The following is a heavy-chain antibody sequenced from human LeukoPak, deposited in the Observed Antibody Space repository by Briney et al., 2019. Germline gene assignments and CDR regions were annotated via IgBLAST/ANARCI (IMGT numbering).Heavy chain of an antibody. Sequence: SETLSLTCTVSGGSISSGGYYWSSIRQHPGKGLEWIGYIYYSGSTYYNPSLKSRVTISVDTSKNQFSLKLSSVTAADTAVYYCARVFSYYYYGMDVWGQGTTVTVSS. J-gene: IGHJ6*02. V-gene: IGHV4-31*03. CDR2: IYYSGST. CDR3: ARVFSYYYYGMDV. CDR1: GGSISSGGYY. D-gene: IGHD2/OR15-2a*01.